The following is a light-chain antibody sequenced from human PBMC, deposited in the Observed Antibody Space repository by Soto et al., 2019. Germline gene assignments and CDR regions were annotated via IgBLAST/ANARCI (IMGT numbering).Light chain of an antibody. J-gene: IGKJ1*01. V-gene: IGKV3-15*01. CDR3: QQCNNWPRT. Sequence: EIVMTQSPAPLSVSPGERATLSCRASQSVSSNLAWYQQKPGKSPRLLSYGAPTRATGIPARFGGSGSGTEFTLTISSLQSEDFAVYYCQQCNNWPRTFGQGTKVEIK. CDR2: GAP. CDR1: QSVSSN.